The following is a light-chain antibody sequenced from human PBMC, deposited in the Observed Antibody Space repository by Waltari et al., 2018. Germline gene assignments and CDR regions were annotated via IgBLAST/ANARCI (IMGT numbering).Light chain of an antibody. CDR2: DVT. CDR3: SSYAGSSVA. CDR1: NSDVGGYNY. V-gene: IGLV2-11*01. Sequence: QSALTQPRSVSGSPGQSVTISCSGSNSDVGGYNYDSWYQQHPCKAPKLMISDVTKRPSGVPDRFSGSKSGNTASLTISGLQAEDEADYYCSSYAGSSVAFGGGTKLTVL. J-gene: IGLJ2*01.